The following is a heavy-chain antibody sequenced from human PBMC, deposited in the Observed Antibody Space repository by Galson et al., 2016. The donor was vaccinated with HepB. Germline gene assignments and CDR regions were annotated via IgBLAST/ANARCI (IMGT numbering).Heavy chain of an antibody. Sequence: SLRLSCAASGFSFSNYEMNWVRQAPGKGLEWVAYISGGGETTYYADSVRGRFTISRDNARDSVFLQMTSLRVEDTARYYCARDALGTWDLTTWRQGTLVTVSS. CDR3: ARDALGTWDLTT. CDR2: ISGGGETT. D-gene: IGHD1-26*01. V-gene: IGHV3-48*03. J-gene: IGHJ5*02. CDR1: GFSFSNYE.